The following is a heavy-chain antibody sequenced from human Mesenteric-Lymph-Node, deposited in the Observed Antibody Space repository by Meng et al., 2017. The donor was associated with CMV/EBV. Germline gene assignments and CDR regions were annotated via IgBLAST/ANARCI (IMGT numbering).Heavy chain of an antibody. CDR1: GFTFSSYA. J-gene: IGHJ5*02. CDR2: ISYDGSNK. Sequence: GGSLRLSCAASGFTFSSYAMHWVRQAPGKGLEWVAVISYDGSNKYYADSVKGRFTISRDNSKNTLYLQMNSLRAEDTAVYYCARDGAPPYYDFWSGYYTRNWFDPWGQGTLVTVSS. V-gene: IGHV3-30-3*01. D-gene: IGHD3-3*01. CDR3: ARDGAPPYYDFWSGYYTRNWFDP.